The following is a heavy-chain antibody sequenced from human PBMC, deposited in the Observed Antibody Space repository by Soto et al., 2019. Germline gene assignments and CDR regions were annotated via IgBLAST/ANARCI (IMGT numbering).Heavy chain of an antibody. CDR2: IYYSGST. CDR3: ARRTVNIRTFYSGLKTHCFDY. CDR1: GDSITSYY. V-gene: IGHV4-59*08. J-gene: IGHJ4*02. D-gene: IGHD6-19*01. Sequence: SETLSLTCTVPGDSITSYYWSWIRQSPGKGLEWIGYIYYSGSTYYTPSLQSRVAISVDTSKNQFSLKLNSVTAADTAVYYCARRTVNIRTFYSGLKTHCFDYWGKGTLVTVSS.